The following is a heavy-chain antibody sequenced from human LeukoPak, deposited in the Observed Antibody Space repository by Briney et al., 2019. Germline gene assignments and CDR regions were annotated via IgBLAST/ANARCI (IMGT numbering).Heavy chain of an antibody. CDR1: GGSISSSNW. J-gene: IGHJ4*02. D-gene: IGHD2-2*02. CDR2: IYYSGST. Sequence: SETLSLTCAVSGGSISSSNWWSWVRQPPGKGLEWIGSIYYSGSTYYNPSLKSRVTISVDTSKNQFSLKLSSVTAADTAVYYCARRCSSTSCYTWDYWGQGTLVTVSS. V-gene: IGHV4-39*01. CDR3: ARRCSSTSCYTWDY.